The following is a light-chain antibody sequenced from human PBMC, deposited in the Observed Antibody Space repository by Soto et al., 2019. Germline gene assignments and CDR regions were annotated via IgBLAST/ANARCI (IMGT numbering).Light chain of an antibody. CDR3: SSYTSSGTPYV. V-gene: IGLV2-14*03. CDR1: NSDIGGYNY. CDR2: DVS. J-gene: IGLJ1*01. Sequence: QSALTQPASVSGSPEQSITISCTGTNSDIGGYNYVSWYQHHPGKAPKLMIYDVSNRPSGVSNRFSGSKSANTASLTISGLQAEDEADYYCSSYTSSGTPYVFGTGTKVTVL.